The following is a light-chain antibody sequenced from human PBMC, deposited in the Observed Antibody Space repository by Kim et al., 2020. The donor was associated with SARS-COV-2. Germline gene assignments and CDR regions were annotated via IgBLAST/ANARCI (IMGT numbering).Light chain of an antibody. Sequence: DIVMTQSPDSLAVSLGERATINCKSSQSILYSSNNRNYLAWYQQKPGQPPKLLIYWASTRESGVPDRFSGSGSGKDFTLTISSLQAEDVAVYYCQQYYTTPPYTFGQGTKLEI. CDR2: WAS. J-gene: IGKJ2*01. CDR3: QQYYTTPPYT. CDR1: QSILYSSNNRNY. V-gene: IGKV4-1*01.